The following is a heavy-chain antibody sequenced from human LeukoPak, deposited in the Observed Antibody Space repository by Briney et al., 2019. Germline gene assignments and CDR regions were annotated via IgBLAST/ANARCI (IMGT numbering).Heavy chain of an antibody. CDR1: GFTFSSYT. V-gene: IGHV3-21*01. J-gene: IGHJ4*02. CDR2: ISSSSSYI. D-gene: IGHD5-12*01. CDR3: AREVGYAGVDY. Sequence: PGGSLRLSCAASGFTFSSYTMKWVGQVPGKGLDWVSSISSSSSYIYYADSVKGRFTISRDNAKNSLYLQMNSLRAEDTAVYYCAREVGYAGVDYWGQGTLVTVSA.